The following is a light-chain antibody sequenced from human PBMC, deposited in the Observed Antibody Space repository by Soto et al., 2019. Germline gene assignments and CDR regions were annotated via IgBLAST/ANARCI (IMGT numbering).Light chain of an antibody. CDR2: DVS. J-gene: IGLJ1*01. Sequence: QSALTQPASVSGSPGQSITISCTGTSSDVGGYNYVSWYQQEPGKAPKLMIYDVSNRPSGVSNRFSGSKSGNTASLTISGLQADDEADYYCSSYTSDTTFVFGTGTKLTVL. V-gene: IGLV2-14*01. CDR1: SSDVGGYNY. CDR3: SSYTSDTTFV.